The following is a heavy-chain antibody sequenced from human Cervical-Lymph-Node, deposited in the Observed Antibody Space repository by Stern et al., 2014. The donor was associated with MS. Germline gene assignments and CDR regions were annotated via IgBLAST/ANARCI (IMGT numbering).Heavy chain of an antibody. CDR1: GFTFSNAW. Sequence: VQLVESGGGLVKPGGSLRLSCAASGFTFSNAWMSWVRQAPGKGLEWVGRLQSKTDGWTTDYAAPVKGRFTISRDDSKNTLYLQMNSLKTEDTAVYYCTTDLRLIVATTELGDYGGQGTLVTVSS. CDR2: LQSKTDGWTT. J-gene: IGHJ4*02. V-gene: IGHV3-15*01. D-gene: IGHD5-12*01. CDR3: TTDLRLIVATTELGDY.